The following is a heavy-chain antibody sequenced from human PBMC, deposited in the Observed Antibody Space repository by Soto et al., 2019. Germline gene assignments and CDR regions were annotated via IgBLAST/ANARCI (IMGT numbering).Heavy chain of an antibody. V-gene: IGHV4-31*03. Sequence: TLSLTCTVSGGSISSGGYYWSWIRQHPGKGLEWIGYIYYSGSTYYSPSLKSRVTISVDTSKNQFSLKLSSVTAADTAVYYCARVERGYCSGGSCPIYYYGMDVWGQGTTVTVSS. J-gene: IGHJ6*02. D-gene: IGHD2-15*01. CDR3: ARVERGYCSGGSCPIYYYGMDV. CDR1: GGSISSGGYY. CDR2: IYYSGST.